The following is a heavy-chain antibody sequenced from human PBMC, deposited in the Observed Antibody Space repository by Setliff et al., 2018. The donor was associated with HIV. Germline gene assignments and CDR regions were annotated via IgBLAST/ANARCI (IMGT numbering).Heavy chain of an antibody. CDR3: AKDPRGYNYGFPDFDY. J-gene: IGHJ4*02. CDR1: GFSFRTYA. CDR2: ISADGLTT. Sequence: LRLSCAASGFSFRTYAMSWVRQAPGKGLEWVSAISADGLTTFYADSVKGRFTISRDNSKNTLYLQMNSLRAEDTAVYYCAKDPRGYNYGFPDFDYWGQGTLVTVSS. D-gene: IGHD5-18*01. V-gene: IGHV3-23*01.